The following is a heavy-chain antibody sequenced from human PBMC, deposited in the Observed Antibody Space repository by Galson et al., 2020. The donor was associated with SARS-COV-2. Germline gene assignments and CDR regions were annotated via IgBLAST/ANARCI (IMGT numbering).Heavy chain of an antibody. CDR2: IYPGVSDT. V-gene: IGHV5-51*01. CDR3: ARPSSSDFWGPQGWIDP. D-gene: IGHD3-3*01. J-gene: IGHJ5*02. Sequence: HGESLKISCKGSGYSFTSYWIGWVRQMPGKGLEWMGIIYPGVSDTRYSPSFQGQVTISADKSISTAYLQWSSLKASDTAMYYCARPSSSDFWGPQGWIDPWGQGTLVTVSS. CDR1: GYSFTSYW.